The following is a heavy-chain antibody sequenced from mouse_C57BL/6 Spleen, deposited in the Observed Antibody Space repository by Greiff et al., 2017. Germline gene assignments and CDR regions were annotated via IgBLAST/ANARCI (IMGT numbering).Heavy chain of an antibody. Sequence: VQLQQSGTELVKPGASVKLSCKASGYTFTSYWMHWVKQRPGQGLEWIGNINPSNGGTNYNEKFKSKATLTVDKSSSTAYMQLSSLTSEDSAVYYCARSPLYYSNYRGYFDYWGQGTTLTVSS. D-gene: IGHD2-5*01. CDR3: ARSPLYYSNYRGYFDY. CDR2: INPSNGGT. J-gene: IGHJ2*01. V-gene: IGHV1-53*01. CDR1: GYTFTSYW.